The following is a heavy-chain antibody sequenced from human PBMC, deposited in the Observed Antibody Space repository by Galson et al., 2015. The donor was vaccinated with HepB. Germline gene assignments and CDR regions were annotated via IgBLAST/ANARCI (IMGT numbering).Heavy chain of an antibody. Sequence: ETLSLTCTVFGGSIRGRNWWSWVRQSPGKGLEWIGEIYDNGDTYYNPSLTSRVTISVDTSRNQFSLKVNSVTAADTALYYCATSSVPYGLDAWGQGTTVTVSS. D-gene: IGHD3-10*02. CDR2: IYDNGDT. CDR3: ATSSVPYGLDA. V-gene: IGHV4-4*02. J-gene: IGHJ6*02. CDR1: GGSIRGRNW.